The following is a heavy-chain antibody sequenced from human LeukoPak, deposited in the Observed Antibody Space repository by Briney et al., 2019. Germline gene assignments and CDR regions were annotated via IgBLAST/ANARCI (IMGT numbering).Heavy chain of an antibody. D-gene: IGHD6-13*01. J-gene: IGHJ5*02. Sequence: GGSLRLSCAASGFTFSSYGMTWARQAPGKGLEWVSYISSSSSTIYYADSVKGRFTISRDNSKNTLYLQMKSLRAEDTAVYYCAKDRRIVAVGPRRTIKNCLDPWGQGTLVTVSS. CDR1: GFTFSSYG. CDR2: ISSSSSTI. CDR3: AKDRRIVAVGPRRTIKNCLDP. V-gene: IGHV3-48*04.